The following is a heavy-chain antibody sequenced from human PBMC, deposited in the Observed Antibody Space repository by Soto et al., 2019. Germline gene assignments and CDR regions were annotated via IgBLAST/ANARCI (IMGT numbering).Heavy chain of an antibody. D-gene: IGHD3-16*01. J-gene: IGHJ6*02. V-gene: IGHV1-8*01. CDR2: MNPNGGNT. CDR3: ARAWGGNYYNYGLDV. Sequence: QVQLVQSGAEVKKPGASVKVSCKASGYTFTSYDINWVRQATGQGLEWMGWMNPNGGNTGYAQKFQGRVTMTRNTSXXTAYMELSSLRSEDTAVYYCARAWGGNYYNYGLDVWGQGTTVTVSS. CDR1: GYTFTSYD.